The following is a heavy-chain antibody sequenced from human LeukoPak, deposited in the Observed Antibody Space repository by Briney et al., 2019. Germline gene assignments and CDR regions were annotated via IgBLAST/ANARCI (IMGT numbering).Heavy chain of an antibody. CDR2: IHYTGST. D-gene: IGHD4-23*01. Sequence: GSLRLSCAASGFSFSSSAMTWVRQAPGKGLEWIAFIHYTGSTNYNPSLKSRVTISVDSSKNQVSLKLSSVTAADTAVYYCARHPGKYNYYYMDVWGKGTTVTVSS. V-gene: IGHV4-59*08. J-gene: IGHJ6*03. CDR1: GFSFSSSA. CDR3: ARHPGKYNYYYMDV.